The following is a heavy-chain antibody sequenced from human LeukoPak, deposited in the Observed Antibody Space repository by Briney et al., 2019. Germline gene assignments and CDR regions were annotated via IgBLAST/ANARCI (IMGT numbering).Heavy chain of an antibody. J-gene: IGHJ4*02. Sequence: PSETLSLTCTVSGGSISSYYWSWIRQPPGKGPEWIGYIYYSGTTNYNPSLKSRVTISVDTSKNQFSLKLSSVTAADTAVYYCARTRSSPTFGDIVVVPAASRVYYFDYWGQGTLVTVSS. D-gene: IGHD2-2*01. CDR2: IYYSGTT. CDR1: GGSISSYY. V-gene: IGHV4-59*12. CDR3: ARTRSSPTFGDIVVVPAASRVYYFDY.